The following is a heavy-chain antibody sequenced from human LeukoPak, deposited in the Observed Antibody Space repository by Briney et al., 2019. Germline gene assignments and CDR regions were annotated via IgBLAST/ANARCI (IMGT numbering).Heavy chain of an antibody. D-gene: IGHD1-26*01. CDR2: IKKDESEK. V-gene: IGHV3-7*03. J-gene: IGHJ6*02. CDR1: GFTFSDYS. CDR3: ARGHYQLEV. Sequence: GGSLRLSCAASGFTFSDYSMNWVRQAPGKGLEWVAYIKKDESEKYFVDSVEGRFTISRDNAKKSLYLQMNSLRVEDTAVYYCARGHYQLEVWGQGTTVIVSS.